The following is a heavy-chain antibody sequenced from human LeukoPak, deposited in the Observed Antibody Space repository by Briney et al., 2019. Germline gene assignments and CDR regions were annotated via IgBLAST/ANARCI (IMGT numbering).Heavy chain of an antibody. CDR3: AREYYDILTGYYSDY. J-gene: IGHJ4*02. CDR1: GGTFSSYA. Sequence: GASVKVSCKASGGTFSSYAISWVRQAPGQGLEWMGGIIPIFGTANYAQKFQGRVTITADESTSTAYMELSSLRSEDTAVYYCAREYYDILTGYYSDYWGQGTLVTVSS. CDR2: IIPIFGTA. V-gene: IGHV1-69*13. D-gene: IGHD3-9*01.